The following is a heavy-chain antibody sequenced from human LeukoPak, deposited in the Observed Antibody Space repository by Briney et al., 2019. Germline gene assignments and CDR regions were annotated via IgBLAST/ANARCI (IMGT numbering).Heavy chain of an antibody. D-gene: IGHD2-21*02. V-gene: IGHV3-23*01. Sequence: GGSLRLSCAASGFTFNTNTMSWVRQAPGKGLDWVSGIRGGGGTTYYADSVKGRFTISRDNSKNTLYLQMNSLRAHATAVYYCAKALGCAGDCSQGGRYFDYWGQGTLVTVSS. CDR1: GFTFNTNT. CDR2: IRGGGGTT. J-gene: IGHJ4*02. CDR3: AKALGCAGDCSQGGRYFDY.